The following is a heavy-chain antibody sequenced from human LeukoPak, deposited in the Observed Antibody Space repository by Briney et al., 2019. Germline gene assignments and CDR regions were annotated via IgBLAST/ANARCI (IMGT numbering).Heavy chain of an antibody. Sequence: PSETLSLTCTVSGYSISSGYYWGWIRQPPGKGLEWIGYIYYSGSTNYNPSLKSRVTISVDTSKNQFSLKLSSVTAADTAVYYCARGGDGLWLPLDYWGQGTLVTVSS. CDR3: ARGGDGLWLPLDY. CDR2: IYYSGST. CDR1: GYSISSGYY. J-gene: IGHJ4*02. V-gene: IGHV4-61*01. D-gene: IGHD5-18*01.